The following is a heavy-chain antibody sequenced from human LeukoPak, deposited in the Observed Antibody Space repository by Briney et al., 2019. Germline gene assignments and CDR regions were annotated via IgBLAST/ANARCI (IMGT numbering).Heavy chain of an antibody. V-gene: IGHV3-30*02. CDR2: IRYDGSNK. Sequence: GGSLRLSCAASGFTFSSYGMHWVRQAPGKWLEWVAFIRYDGSNKYYADSVKGRFTISRDNSKNSLYLQMNSLRAEDTAVYYCARAAAVRGVINSYYYYYMDVWGKGTTVTISS. J-gene: IGHJ6*03. CDR3: ARAAAVRGVINSYYYYYMDV. CDR1: GFTFSSYG. D-gene: IGHD3-10*01.